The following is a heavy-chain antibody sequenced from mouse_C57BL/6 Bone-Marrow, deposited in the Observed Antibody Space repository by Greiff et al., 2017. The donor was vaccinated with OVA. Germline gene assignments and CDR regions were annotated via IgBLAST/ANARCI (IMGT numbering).Heavy chain of an antibody. J-gene: IGHJ2*01. D-gene: IGHD4-1*01. Sequence: VQLQQSGPELVKPGASVKISCKASGYTFTDYYMNWVKQSHGKSLEWIGDINPNNGGTSYNQKFKGKATLTVDKSSSTAYMELRSLTSEDSAVYYSARTGTGDYWGQGTTLTVSS. V-gene: IGHV1-26*01. CDR3: ARTGTGDY. CDR2: INPNNGGT. CDR1: GYTFTDYY.